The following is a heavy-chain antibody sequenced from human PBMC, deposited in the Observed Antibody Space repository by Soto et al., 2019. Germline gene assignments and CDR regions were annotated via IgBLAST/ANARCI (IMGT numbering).Heavy chain of an antibody. J-gene: IGHJ3*02. D-gene: IGHD1-1*01. CDR2: INACGGSK. V-gene: IGHV3-23*01. CDR1: GLPVSSHG. CDR3: ARGERGVLDI. Sequence: EVQLLESGGGLAQPGGSRRLSCVVSGLPVSSHGMSGVRQATGEGLEGVAGINACGGSKYYADSVKGRFTISRDSSENTLYLQRNSIRVEATAVYFCARGERGVLDIWGQGTMVTVSS.